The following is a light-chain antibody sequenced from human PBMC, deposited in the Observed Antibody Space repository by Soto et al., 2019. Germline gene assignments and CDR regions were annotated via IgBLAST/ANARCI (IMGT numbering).Light chain of an antibody. V-gene: IGLV2-8*01. J-gene: IGLJ2*01. CDR3: SSYAGSNPVV. Sequence: QSALTQPPSASGSPGQSVTISCTGTSSDVGAYNSVSWYQQHPGKAPKLMIYEVTKRPSGVPDRFSGSKSGNTASLTVSGLQAEDEADYYCSSYAGSNPVVFGGGTKLTVL. CDR2: EVT. CDR1: SSDVGAYNS.